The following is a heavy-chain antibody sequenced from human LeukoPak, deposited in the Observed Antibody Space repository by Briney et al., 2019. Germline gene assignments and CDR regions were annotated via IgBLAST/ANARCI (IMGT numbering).Heavy chain of an antibody. CDR1: GGTFSSYA. Sequence: SVKVSCKASGGTFSSYAISWVRQAAGQGLEWMGGIIPIFGTANYAQKFQGRVTITADESTSTAYMELSSLRSEDTAVYYCARVCSGGSCYSSGMDVWGQGTTVTVSS. D-gene: IGHD2-15*01. J-gene: IGHJ6*02. V-gene: IGHV1-69*13. CDR3: ARVCSGGSCYSSGMDV. CDR2: IIPIFGTA.